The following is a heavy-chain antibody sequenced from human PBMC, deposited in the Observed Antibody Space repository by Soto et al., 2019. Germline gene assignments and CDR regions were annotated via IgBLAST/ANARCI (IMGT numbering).Heavy chain of an antibody. J-gene: IGHJ6*02. CDR2: IYYSGST. V-gene: IGHV4-59*01. D-gene: IGHD3-10*01. CDR3: ARLSGDYYGSDV. Sequence: SETLSLTCTVSGGSISSYSWNWIRQPPGKGLEWIGDIYYSGSTNYSPSLKSRVTMSVDTSKNQFSLKLSSVTAADSAVYYCARLSGDYYGSDVWGQGTTVT. CDR1: GGSISSYS.